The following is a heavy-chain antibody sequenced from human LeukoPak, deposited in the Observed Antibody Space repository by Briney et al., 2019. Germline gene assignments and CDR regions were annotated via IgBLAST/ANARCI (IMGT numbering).Heavy chain of an antibody. CDR1: GYTFTSYA. D-gene: IGHD1-26*01. J-gene: IGHJ6*02. V-gene: IGHV1-3*01. CDR2: INAGNGNT. Sequence: GASVKVSCKASGYTFTSYAMHWVRQAPGQRLEWMGWINAGNGNTKYSQKFQGRVTITRDTSASTAYMELSSLRSEDTAVYYCAREVGGDYYYYYGMDVWGQGTTVTVSS. CDR3: AREVGGDYYYYYGMDV.